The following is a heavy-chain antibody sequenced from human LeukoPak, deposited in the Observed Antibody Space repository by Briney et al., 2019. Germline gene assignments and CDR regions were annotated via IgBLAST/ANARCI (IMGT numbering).Heavy chain of an antibody. CDR2: IYYSGST. CDR1: GGSISSHY. J-gene: IGHJ5*02. CDR3: AREVHPCWFDP. Sequence: PSETLSLTCTVSGGSISSHYWSWIRQPPGKGLEWIGYIYYSGSTNYNPSLKSRVTISVDTSKNQFSLKLSSVTAADTAVYYCAREVHPCWFDPWGQGTLVTVSS. V-gene: IGHV4-59*11.